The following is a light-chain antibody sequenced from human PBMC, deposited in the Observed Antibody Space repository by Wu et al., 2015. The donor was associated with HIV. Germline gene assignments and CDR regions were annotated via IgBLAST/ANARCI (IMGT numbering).Light chain of an antibody. CDR1: QSISSSN. Sequence: EIVLTQSPGTLSLSPGERATLSCRASQSISSSNIAWYQQKRGQAPRLLIYGASSRATDIPDRFSGSGSGTDFTLTISRLEPEDFAVYYCQQYSNSPLTFGGGTKVE. CDR3: QQYSNSPLT. J-gene: IGKJ4*01. CDR2: GAS. V-gene: IGKV3-20*01.